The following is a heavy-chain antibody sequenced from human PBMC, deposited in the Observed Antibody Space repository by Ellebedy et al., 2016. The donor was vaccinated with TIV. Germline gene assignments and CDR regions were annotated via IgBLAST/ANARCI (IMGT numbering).Heavy chain of an antibody. CDR1: GFTFSSYG. CDR3: ARGPADFDTSGWIDH. V-gene: IGHV3-33*01. CDR2: IWYDGSNK. D-gene: IGHD3-22*01. Sequence: GESLKISCAASGFTFSSYGMHWVRQAPGKGLEWVAVIWYDGSNKYYADSVKGRFTLSRDNSKKSVYLEMNSLRAEDTAVYYCARGPADFDTSGWIDHWGQGTLVTVS. J-gene: IGHJ4*02.